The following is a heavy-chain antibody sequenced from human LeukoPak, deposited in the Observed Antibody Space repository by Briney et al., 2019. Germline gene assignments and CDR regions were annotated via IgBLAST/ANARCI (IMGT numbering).Heavy chain of an antibody. V-gene: IGHV4-31*03. CDR1: GGSISSGGYY. D-gene: IGHD6-19*01. Sequence: PSETLSLTCTVSGGSISSGGYYWSWIRQHPGKGLEWIGYIYYSGSTFYSPSLKSRVTISVDTSKNQFSLKLSSVTAADTAVYYCARATYSSGWYVWERGDWFDPWGQGTLVTVSS. CDR3: ARATYSSGWYVWERGDWFDP. J-gene: IGHJ5*02. CDR2: IYYSGST.